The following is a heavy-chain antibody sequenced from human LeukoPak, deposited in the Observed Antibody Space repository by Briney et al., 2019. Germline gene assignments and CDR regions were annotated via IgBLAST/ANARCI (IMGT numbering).Heavy chain of an antibody. V-gene: IGHV1-18*01. Sequence: ASVKVSCKASGYTFTSYGISLVRQAPGQGLEWMGWISAYNGNTNYAQKLQGRVTMTTDTSTSTAYMELRSLRSDDTAVYYCARDRETWHGLRYFDYWGQGTLVTVSS. D-gene: IGHD1-26*01. CDR1: GYTFTSYG. CDR3: ARDRETWHGLRYFDY. J-gene: IGHJ4*02. CDR2: ISAYNGNT.